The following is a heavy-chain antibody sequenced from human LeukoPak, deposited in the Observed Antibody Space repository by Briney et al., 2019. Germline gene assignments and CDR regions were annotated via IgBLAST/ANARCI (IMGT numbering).Heavy chain of an antibody. CDR1: GGSISSYY. D-gene: IGHD6-25*01. V-gene: IGHV4-59*01. CDR3: ARDCGPSYFDY. Sequence: SETLSLTCTVSGGSISSYYWSWIRQPPGKGLEWIGYIYYSGSTNYNPSLKSRVTISVDTSKNQFSLKLSSVTAADTAVYYCARDCGPSYFDYWGQGTLVTVSS. J-gene: IGHJ4*02. CDR2: IYYSGST.